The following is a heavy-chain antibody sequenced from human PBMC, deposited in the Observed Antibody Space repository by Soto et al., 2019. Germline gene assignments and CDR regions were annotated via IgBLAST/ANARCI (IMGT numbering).Heavy chain of an antibody. CDR2: INPNSGAT. CDR1: GYAFTNYY. J-gene: IGHJ4*02. V-gene: IGHV1-2*02. Sequence: QVQLVQSGAEVMKPGASVRVSCKASGYAFTNYYLHWVRQAPGQGLEWMGWINPNSGATDYAQKFQGRVTMTRDTSIYTAYMELSRLRSDDTAVFYCVRVLGSYYDSSGSVMGYWGQGTLVTVSS. CDR3: VRVLGSYYDSSGSVMGY. D-gene: IGHD3-22*01.